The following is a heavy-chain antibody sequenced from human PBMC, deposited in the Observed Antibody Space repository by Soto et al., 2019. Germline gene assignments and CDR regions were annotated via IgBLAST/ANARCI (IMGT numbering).Heavy chain of an antibody. D-gene: IGHD3-3*01. CDR2: ISSSGSTI. V-gene: IGHV3-48*03. J-gene: IGHJ4*02. CDR3: ARVHYDFWSGYSYYFDY. Sequence: ESGGGLVQPGGSLRLSCAASGFTFSSYEMNWVRQAPGKGLEWVSYISSSGSTIYYADSVKGRFTISRDNAKNSLYLQMNSLRAEDTAVYYCARVHYDFWSGYSYYFDYWGQGTLVTVSS. CDR1: GFTFSSYE.